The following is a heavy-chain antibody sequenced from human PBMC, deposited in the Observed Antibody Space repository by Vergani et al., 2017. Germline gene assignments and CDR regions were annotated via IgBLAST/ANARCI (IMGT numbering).Heavy chain of an antibody. D-gene: IGHD2-2*01. CDR3: STKKYQLRYWFDP. CDR1: GGSISSSSYY. J-gene: IGHJ5*02. CDR2: IYYSGST. Sequence: QLQLQESGPGLVKPSETLSLTCTVSGGSISSSSYYWGWIRQPPGKGLEWIGCIYYSGSTYYNPSLKSRVTISVDTSKNQFSLKLSSVTAADTAVNYCSTKKYQLRYWFDPWGQRTLVTVSS. V-gene: IGHV4-39*01.